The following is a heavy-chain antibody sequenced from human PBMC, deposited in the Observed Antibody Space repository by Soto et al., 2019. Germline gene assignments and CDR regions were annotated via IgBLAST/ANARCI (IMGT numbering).Heavy chain of an antibody. D-gene: IGHD3-16*02. CDR3: SKDTYVWGSYRLTDH. CDR1: GFTFSSYG. Sequence: GGSLRLSCAASGFTFSSYGMHWVRQAPGKGLEWVAVISYDGSNKYYADSVKGRFTISRDNSKNTLYLQMNSLRAEDTAVYYCSKDTYVWGSYRLTDHWGHATSVTDSS. V-gene: IGHV3-30*18. J-gene: IGHJ4*01. CDR2: ISYDGSNK.